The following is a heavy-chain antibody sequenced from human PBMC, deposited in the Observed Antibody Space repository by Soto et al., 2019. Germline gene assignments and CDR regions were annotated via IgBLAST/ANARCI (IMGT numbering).Heavy chain of an antibody. J-gene: IGHJ5*02. CDR2: ISGSGGST. Sequence: ESVGGLVQPGGSLRLSCAASGFTFSSYAMSWVRQAPGKGLEWVSAISGSGGSTYYADSVKGRFTISRDNSKNTLYLQMNSLRAEDTAVYYCAKDEAVVVAATPGGWFDPWGQGTLVTVSS. CDR3: AKDEAVVVAATPGGWFDP. CDR1: GFTFSSYA. D-gene: IGHD2-15*01. V-gene: IGHV3-23*01.